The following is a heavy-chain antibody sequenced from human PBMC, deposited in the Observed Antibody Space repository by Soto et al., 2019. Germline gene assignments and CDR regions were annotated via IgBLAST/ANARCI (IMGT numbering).Heavy chain of an antibody. D-gene: IGHD6-13*01. CDR1: GGSISSYY. CDR3: ARGGGVYGMDV. J-gene: IGHJ6*02. V-gene: IGHV4-59*01. CDR2: TYYSGST. Sequence: SETLSLTCTVSGGSISSYYWSWIRQPPGKGLEWIGYTYYSGSTNYNPSLKSRVTISVDTSKNQFSLKLSSVTAADTAVYYCARGGGVYGMDVWGQGTTVTVSS.